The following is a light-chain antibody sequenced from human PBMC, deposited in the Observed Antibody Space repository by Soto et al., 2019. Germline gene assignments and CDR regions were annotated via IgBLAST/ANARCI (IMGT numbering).Light chain of an antibody. V-gene: IGKV3-15*01. J-gene: IGKJ4*01. CDR1: QSVGSN. Sequence: EIVMTQSPATLSVSPGESATLSCRASQSVGSNLAWYQYKPGQAPRLLIYGASIRATGVPARFSGSGSGTAFTLTITSLQSEDFALYYCQQYHAWPPGTFGGGTKVDIK. CDR2: GAS. CDR3: QQYHAWPPGT.